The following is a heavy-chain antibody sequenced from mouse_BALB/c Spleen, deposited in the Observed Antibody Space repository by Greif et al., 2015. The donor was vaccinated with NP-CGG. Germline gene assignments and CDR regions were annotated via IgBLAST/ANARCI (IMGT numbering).Heavy chain of an antibody. V-gene: IGHV1-80*01. CDR2: IYPGDGDT. D-gene: IGHD2-14*01. Sequence: VKLMESGAELVRPGSSVKISCKASGYAFSSYWMNWVKQRPGQGLEWIGQIYPGDGDTNYNGKFKGKATLTADKSSSTAYMQLSSLTSEDSAVYFCARGGVLPYGKDYWGQRTSVTVSS. CDR1: GYAFSSYW. J-gene: IGHJ4*01. CDR3: ARGGVLPYGKDY.